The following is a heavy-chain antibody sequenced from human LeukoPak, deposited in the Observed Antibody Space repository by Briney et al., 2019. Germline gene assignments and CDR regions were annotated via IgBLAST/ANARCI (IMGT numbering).Heavy chain of an antibody. D-gene: IGHD3-10*01. CDR2: MWYDGSNK. V-gene: IGHV3-33*01. CDR3: ARDRQKQYGSGRDYYYYYMDV. Sequence: QPGRSLRLSCAASGFTFSSYGMHWVRQAPGKGLEWAAVMWYDGSNKYYADSVKGRFTISRDNSKDTLYLQMNSLRAEDTAVYYCARDRQKQYGSGRDYYYYYMDVWGKGTTVTVSS. CDR1: GFTFSSYG. J-gene: IGHJ6*03.